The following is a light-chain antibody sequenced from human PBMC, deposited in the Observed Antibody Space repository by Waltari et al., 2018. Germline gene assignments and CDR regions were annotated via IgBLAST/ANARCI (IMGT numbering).Light chain of an antibody. CDR3: QQYYTYPCT. V-gene: IGKV1-8*01. Sequence: AIWMTQSPSSFSASTGDRVTITCRASQGISGYLAWYQQKPGKAPKLLISAAASLQSRVPSRVSGSGSGTDFALTISCLQSVDIATYFCQQYYTYPCTFGPGTKVDIK. J-gene: IGKJ3*01. CDR2: AAA. CDR1: QGISGY.